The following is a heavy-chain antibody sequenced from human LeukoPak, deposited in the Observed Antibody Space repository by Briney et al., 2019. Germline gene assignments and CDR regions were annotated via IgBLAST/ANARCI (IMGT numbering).Heavy chain of an antibody. CDR3: AELGITMIGGV. Sequence: GGSLRLSCAASGFTFSSYSMNWVRQAPGKGLEWVSYIGSSGSTIYYVDSVKGRFTISRDNAKNSLYLQMNSLRAEDTAVYYCAELGITMIGGVWGKGTTVTISS. CDR2: IGSSGSTI. J-gene: IGHJ6*04. CDR1: GFTFSSYS. V-gene: IGHV3-48*04. D-gene: IGHD3-10*02.